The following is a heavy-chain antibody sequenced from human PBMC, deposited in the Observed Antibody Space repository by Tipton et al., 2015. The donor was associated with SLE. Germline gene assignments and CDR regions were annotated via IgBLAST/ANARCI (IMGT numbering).Heavy chain of an antibody. J-gene: IGHJ3*02. D-gene: IGHD2-15*01. CDR3: VKPAGVVGAFDI. CDR1: GFTFSSYA. CDR2: ISYDGSNK. Sequence: SLRLSCAASGFTFSSYAMHWVRQAPGKGLEWVAVISYDGSNKYYADSVKGRFTISRDNAKNSLYLQMNSLRAEDTASYYCVKPAGVVGAFDIWGQGTMVTVSS. V-gene: IGHV3-30-3*02.